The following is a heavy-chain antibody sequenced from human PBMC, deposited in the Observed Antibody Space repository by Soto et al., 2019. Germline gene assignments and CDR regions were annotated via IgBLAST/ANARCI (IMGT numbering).Heavy chain of an antibody. CDR3: ARQGKYSSLYFDY. J-gene: IGHJ4*02. CDR1: GGSISSSSYY. CDR2: IYYSGST. V-gene: IGHV4-39*01. D-gene: IGHD6-6*01. Sequence: SETLSLTCTVSGGSISSSSYYWGWIRQPPGKGLEWIGSIYYSGSTYYNPSLKSRVTISVDTSKNQFSLKLSSVTAADTAVYYCARQGKYSSLYFDYWGQGTLVTVSS.